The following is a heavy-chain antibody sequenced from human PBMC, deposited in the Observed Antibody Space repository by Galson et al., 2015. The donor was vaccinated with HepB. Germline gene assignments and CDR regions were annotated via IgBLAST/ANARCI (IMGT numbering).Heavy chain of an antibody. CDR1: RFTFSIYA. D-gene: IGHD5-12*01. CDR2: ISGSGGST. J-gene: IGHJ4*02. Sequence: SLRLSCAASRFTFSIYAMSWVRQAPGKGLEWVSSISGSGGSTYYADSVKGRFTISRDNSKNTLYLQMNSLRADDTAVYYCAKLRLQCPASLKGMDDNWGQGTLVTVSS. CDR3: AKLRLQCPASLKGMDDN. V-gene: IGHV3-23*01.